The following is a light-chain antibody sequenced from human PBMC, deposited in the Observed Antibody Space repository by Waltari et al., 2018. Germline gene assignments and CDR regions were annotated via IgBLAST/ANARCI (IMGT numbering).Light chain of an antibody. CDR2: YDS. J-gene: IGLJ1*01. V-gene: IGLV3-21*04. CDR1: NIGSYS. Sequence: SYALTQPPSVSVAPGTTARITCGGDNIGSYSVHWYQQKPGKATVLVIFYDSDRPSGIPERFSGSNSGNTATLTISSVEAGDEAKYYCHVWHPDMDPGVFGPGTEVSV. CDR3: HVWHPDMDPGV.